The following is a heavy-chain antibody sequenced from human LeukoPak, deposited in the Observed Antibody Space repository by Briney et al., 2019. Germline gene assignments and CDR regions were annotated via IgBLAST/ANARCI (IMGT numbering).Heavy chain of an antibody. J-gene: IGHJ4*02. CDR3: SSHVSAAAGGR. CDR1: GVSVRNHY. V-gene: IGHV4-34*01. D-gene: IGHD6-13*01. Sequence: LETLSLTSAVSGVSVRNHYWSWIRQPPGKGLEWIAEIHHSGSTKYNPSLQSRVTISMDTSKNQFSLKLNSMTAADTAVCYCSSHVSAAAGGRWGPGTLVTISS. CDR2: IHHSGST.